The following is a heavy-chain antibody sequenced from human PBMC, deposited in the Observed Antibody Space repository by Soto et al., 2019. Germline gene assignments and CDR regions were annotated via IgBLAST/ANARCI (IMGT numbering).Heavy chain of an antibody. Sequence: SVKVSCKASGGTFSSYAISWVRQAPGQGLEWMGGIIPIFGTANYAQKFQGRVTITADKSTSTAYMELSSLRSEDTAVYYCARWRDAVATHDSWGQGTLVTVSS. D-gene: IGHD5-12*01. V-gene: IGHV1-69*06. CDR3: ARWRDAVATHDS. CDR2: IIPIFGTA. CDR1: GGTFSSYA. J-gene: IGHJ4*02.